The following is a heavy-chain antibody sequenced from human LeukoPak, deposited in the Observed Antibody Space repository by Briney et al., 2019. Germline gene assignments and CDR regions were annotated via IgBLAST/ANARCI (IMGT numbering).Heavy chain of an antibody. D-gene: IGHD3-22*01. Sequence: ASVKVSCKVSGYTFTSYGTNWVRQAPGQGLERMGWITAFNGNTDYAQKFQGRVTMTTDTSTNTAYMELRSLRSDDTAVYYCARDSYDSSGSYFFLKLLDYWGQGTLVTVSS. CDR2: ITAFNGNT. V-gene: IGHV1-18*01. J-gene: IGHJ4*02. CDR1: GYTFTSYG. CDR3: ARDSYDSSGSYFFLKLLDY.